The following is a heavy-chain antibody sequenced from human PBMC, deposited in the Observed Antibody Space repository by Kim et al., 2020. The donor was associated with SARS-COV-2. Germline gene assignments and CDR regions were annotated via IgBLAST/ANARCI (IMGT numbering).Heavy chain of an antibody. CDR3: ASLYGMDV. J-gene: IGHJ6*02. Sequence: SRTIYYADSVKGRFTISRDNAKNSLYLQMNSLRAEDTAVYYCASLYGMDVWGQGTTVTVSS. CDR2: SRTI. V-gene: IGHV3-48*01.